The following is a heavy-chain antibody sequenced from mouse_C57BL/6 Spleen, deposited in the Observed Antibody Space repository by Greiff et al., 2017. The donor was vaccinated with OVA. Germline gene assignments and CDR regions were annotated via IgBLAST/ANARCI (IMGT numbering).Heavy chain of an antibody. CDR3: AKPSYDNYFDY. J-gene: IGHJ2*01. CDR1: GFTFSDYG. CDR2: ISSGSSTI. Sequence: EVQGVESGGGLVKPGGSLTLSCAASGFTFSDYGMHWVRQAPEKGLEWVAYISSGSSTIYYADTVKGRFTISRDNAKNTLFLQMTSLRSEDTAMYYCAKPSYDNYFDYWGKGTTLTVSS. V-gene: IGHV5-17*01. D-gene: IGHD2-3*01.